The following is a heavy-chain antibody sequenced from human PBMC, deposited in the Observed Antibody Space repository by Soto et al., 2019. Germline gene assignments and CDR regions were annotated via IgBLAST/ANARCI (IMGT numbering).Heavy chain of an antibody. V-gene: IGHV3-23*01. CDR1: GFTFSSYA. CDR3: EKVSAAATLNDAFDI. Sequence: VGSLRLSCAVSGFTFSSYAMSWVRQAPGKGLEWVSAISGSGGSTYYADSVKGRFTISRDNSKNTLYLQMNSLRAEDTAVYYCEKVSAAATLNDAFDIWGQGTMVTVSS. J-gene: IGHJ3*02. D-gene: IGHD6-13*01. CDR2: ISGSGGST.